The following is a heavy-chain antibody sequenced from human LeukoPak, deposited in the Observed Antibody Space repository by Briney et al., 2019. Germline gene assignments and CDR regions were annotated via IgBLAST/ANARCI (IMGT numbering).Heavy chain of an antibody. V-gene: IGHV1-69*13. CDR3: ARAQGIVGALDAFDI. CDR1: RGTFSSYA. Sequence: GASVKVSCKASRGTFSSYAISWVRQAPGQGLEWMGRIIPIFGTANYAQKFQGRVTITADESTSTAYMELSSLRSEDTAVYYCARAQGIVGALDAFDIWGQGTMVTVSS. J-gene: IGHJ3*02. D-gene: IGHD1-26*01. CDR2: IIPIFGTA.